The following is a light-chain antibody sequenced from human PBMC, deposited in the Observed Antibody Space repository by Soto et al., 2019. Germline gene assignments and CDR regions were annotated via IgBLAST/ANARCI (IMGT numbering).Light chain of an antibody. V-gene: IGKV1-39*01. J-gene: IGKJ3*01. Sequence: DIPMTQSPSSVSALIGDRFTITCRASEPIDRYLSWYQQRPGKSPRVLIIAASNLQSGVPSRFSGSGSGPDFTLTIRSLQPEDFATYYCQRTYNAPFTFGPGTKVELK. CDR1: EPIDRY. CDR3: QRTYNAPFT. CDR2: AAS.